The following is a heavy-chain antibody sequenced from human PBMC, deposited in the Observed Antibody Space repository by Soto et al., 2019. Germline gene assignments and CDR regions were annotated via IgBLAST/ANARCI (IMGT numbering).Heavy chain of an antibody. D-gene: IGHD4-4*01. V-gene: IGHV1-18*01. Sequence: ASVKVSCKASGYTFTSYGISWVRQAPGQGLEWMGWISAYNGNTNYAQKLQGRVTMTTDTSTSTAYMELRSLRSDDTAVYYCATGPAVTPYYYYGMDVWGQGTTVTVSS. CDR3: ATGPAVTPYYYYGMDV. CDR1: GYTFTSYG. CDR2: ISAYNGNT. J-gene: IGHJ6*02.